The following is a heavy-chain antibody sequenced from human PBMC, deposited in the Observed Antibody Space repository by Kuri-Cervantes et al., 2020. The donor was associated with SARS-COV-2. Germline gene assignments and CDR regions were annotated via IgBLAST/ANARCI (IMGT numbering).Heavy chain of an antibody. CDR3: AREGRDNYPLDL. J-gene: IGHJ5*02. Sequence: GESLKISCAASGFSFSNYNMHWVRQAPGGRLEWISYISSTSKTIYYADSLGGRFTISRDNAANSLYLQTNSLKDEDTAVYYCAREGRDNYPLDLWGQGTLVTVSS. CDR2: ISSTSKTI. D-gene: IGHD1-1*01. V-gene: IGHV3-48*02. CDR1: GFSFSNYN.